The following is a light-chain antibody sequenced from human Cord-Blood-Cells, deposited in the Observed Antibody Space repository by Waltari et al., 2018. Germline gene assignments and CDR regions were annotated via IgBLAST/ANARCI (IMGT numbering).Light chain of an antibody. V-gene: IGKV3-15*01. CDR3: QQNNNWPRT. CDR1: QSVSSN. Sequence: EIVMTQSPAPLSVSPGERATLSCRASQSVSSNLAWYQQKPGQAPRLLIYGASNRATGIPARFSGSGSGTEFTLTISSLQSEDFAVYYCQQNNNWPRTFGQGTKVEIK. CDR2: GAS. J-gene: IGKJ1*01.